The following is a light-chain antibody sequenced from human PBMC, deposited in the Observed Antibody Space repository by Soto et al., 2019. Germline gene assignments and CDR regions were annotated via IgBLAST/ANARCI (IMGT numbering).Light chain of an antibody. J-gene: IGKJ4*01. CDR1: ESISSSY. CDR3: QQYCFSPRNT. V-gene: IGKV3-20*01. Sequence: EIVLTQSPGTLSLSPGERATLSCRASESISSSYLGWYQQKPGQAPRILIYGVSRRATGIPDRFSGSGSGTHFTLTISRLEPEDFAVYYCQQYCFSPRNTFGGGTKVEIK. CDR2: GVS.